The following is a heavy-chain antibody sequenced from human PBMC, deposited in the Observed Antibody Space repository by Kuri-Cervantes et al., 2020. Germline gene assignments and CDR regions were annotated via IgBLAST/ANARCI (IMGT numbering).Heavy chain of an antibody. CDR1: GFTFSSYG. CDR3: AKVGSGYYFDY. D-gene: IGHD3-22*01. Sequence: GESLKISCAASGFTFSSYGMHWVRQAPGKGLEWVAVISYDGSNKYYADSVKGRFTISRDNSKSTLYLQMNSLRAEDTAVYYCAKVGSGYYFDYWGQGTLVTVSS. V-gene: IGHV3-30*18. CDR2: ISYDGSNK. J-gene: IGHJ4*02.